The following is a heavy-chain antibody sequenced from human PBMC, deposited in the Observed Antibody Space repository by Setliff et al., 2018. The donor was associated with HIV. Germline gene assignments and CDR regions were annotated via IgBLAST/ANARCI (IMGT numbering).Heavy chain of an antibody. V-gene: IGHV1-69*01. Sequence: KVSCKASGGTFSLYATNWVRQAPGQGLEWMGGIIPIFNTANYAQKFQGRVTITADGSTSTAYMELSSLRFEDTATYYCARDQATGYEKVWFSWIDPWGQGTLVTVSS. CDR2: IIPIFNTA. CDR3: ARDQATGYEKVWFSWIDP. CDR1: GGTFSLYA. D-gene: IGHD5-12*01. J-gene: IGHJ5*02.